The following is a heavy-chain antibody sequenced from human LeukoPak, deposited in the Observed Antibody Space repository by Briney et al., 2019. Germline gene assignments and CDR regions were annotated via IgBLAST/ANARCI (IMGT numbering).Heavy chain of an antibody. D-gene: IGHD1-26*01. Sequence: ASVKVSCKASGYTFTGYYMHWMRQAPGQGLEWMGRINPNSGCTDYAQKFQGRVTMTRDTSLSTAYIELSRMRSDDTAVYYCARYWASGRYVYFHHWGQGPLVTVSS. CDR2: INPNSGCT. J-gene: IGHJ1*01. CDR1: GYTFTGYY. CDR3: ARYWASGRYVYFHH. V-gene: IGHV1-2*06.